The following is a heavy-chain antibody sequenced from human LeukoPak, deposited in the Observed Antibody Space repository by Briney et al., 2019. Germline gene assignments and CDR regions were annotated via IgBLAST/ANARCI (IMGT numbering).Heavy chain of an antibody. CDR2: IKEDGSLK. J-gene: IGHJ4*02. CDR3: VRDWAPASMQAAPFDC. V-gene: IGHV3-7*01. Sequence: GGSLRLSCAASGFGFSNFWMSWVRQAPGKGPEWVANIKEDGSLKNYVDSVEGRFTVSRDNAKNTLYLQMSSLRLEDTAVYYCVRDWAPASMQAAPFDCWGQGTLVTVSS. D-gene: IGHD2/OR15-2a*01. CDR1: GFGFSNFW.